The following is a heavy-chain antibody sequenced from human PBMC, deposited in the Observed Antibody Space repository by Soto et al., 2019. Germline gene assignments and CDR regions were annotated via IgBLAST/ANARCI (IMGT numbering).Heavy chain of an antibody. CDR1: GGSISAYY. V-gene: IGHV4-4*07. CDR3: ASALLDYGDYYFDN. J-gene: IGHJ4*02. D-gene: IGHD4-17*01. Sequence: ASETLSLTCTVSGGSISAYYWIWIRQSGEKGLEWIGRIFISGSTNYNPSLESRVTMSVDSSKNQFSLNLRSLTAADTAVYYCASALLDYGDYYFDNWGQGTLVTV. CDR2: IFISGST.